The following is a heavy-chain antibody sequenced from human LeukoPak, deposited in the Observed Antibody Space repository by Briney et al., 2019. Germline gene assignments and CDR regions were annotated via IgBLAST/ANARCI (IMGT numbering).Heavy chain of an antibody. CDR3: ARDNGAQWELLSFDWFDR. Sequence: GASVKVSCKGSGYTFTSYVISWVRQAPGQGLEWMGWISAYNGNTNYAQKLQGRVTMTTDTSTSTAYMELRSLRSDDTAVYYCARDNGAQWELLSFDWFDRWGQGTLVTVSS. CDR1: GYTFTSYV. CDR2: ISAYNGNT. J-gene: IGHJ5*02. V-gene: IGHV1-18*01. D-gene: IGHD1-26*01.